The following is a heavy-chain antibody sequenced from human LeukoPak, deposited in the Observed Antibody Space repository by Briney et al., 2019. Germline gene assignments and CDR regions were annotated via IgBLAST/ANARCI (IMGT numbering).Heavy chain of an antibody. D-gene: IGHD6-19*01. CDR1: GGSFSGYY. Sequence: PSETLSLTCAVYGGSFSGYYWSWIRQPPGKGLEWIGYIYYSGSTNYNPSLKSRVTTSVDTSKNQFSLKLSSVTAADTAVYYCARGVYSSGWYYFDYWGQGTLVTVSS. J-gene: IGHJ4*02. CDR3: ARGVYSSGWYYFDY. CDR2: IYYSGST. V-gene: IGHV4-59*01.